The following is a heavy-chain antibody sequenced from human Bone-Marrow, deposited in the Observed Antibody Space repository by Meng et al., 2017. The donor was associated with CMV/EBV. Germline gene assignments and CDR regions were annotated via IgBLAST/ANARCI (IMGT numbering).Heavy chain of an antibody. Sequence: SETLSLTCTVSGGSISSYYWGWIRQPPGKGLEWIGSIYYSGSTYYNPSLKSRVTISVDTSKNQFSLKLSSVTAADTAVYYCARVTYYDFWSGYYRPLYYYYGMDVWGQGTTVTVSS. CDR1: GGSISSYY. D-gene: IGHD3-3*01. CDR3: ARVTYYDFWSGYYRPLYYYYGMDV. J-gene: IGHJ6*02. CDR2: IYYSGST. V-gene: IGHV4-39*07.